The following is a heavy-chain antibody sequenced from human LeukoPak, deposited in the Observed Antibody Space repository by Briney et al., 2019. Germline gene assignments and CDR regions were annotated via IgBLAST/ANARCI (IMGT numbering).Heavy chain of an antibody. Sequence: ASVTVSCKASGYTFTSYAMNWVRQAPGQGLEWMGWINTNTGNPTYAQGFTGRFVFSLDTSVSTAYLQISSLKAEDTAVYYCAREGYIEQLVYYYYGMDVWGQGTTVTVSS. D-gene: IGHD6-6*01. CDR1: GYTFTSYA. V-gene: IGHV7-4-1*02. CDR3: AREGYIEQLVYYYYGMDV. CDR2: INTNTGNP. J-gene: IGHJ6*02.